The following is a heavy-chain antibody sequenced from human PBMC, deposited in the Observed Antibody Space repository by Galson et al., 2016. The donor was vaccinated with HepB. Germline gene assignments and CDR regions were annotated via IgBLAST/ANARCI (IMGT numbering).Heavy chain of an antibody. CDR2: TGTGSTYK. V-gene: IGHV3-21*01. CDR1: GFIFSDYS. J-gene: IGHJ6*02. Sequence: SLRLSCAASGFIFSDYSMSWVRQAPGKGLEWVSSTGTGSTYKYYADPVKGRFTISRDDAQNSLFLRMNSLRVEDTAVYYCVKSTVRHLRYSGMDVWGQGTTVTVSS. CDR3: VKSTVRHLRYSGMDV. D-gene: IGHD4-11*01.